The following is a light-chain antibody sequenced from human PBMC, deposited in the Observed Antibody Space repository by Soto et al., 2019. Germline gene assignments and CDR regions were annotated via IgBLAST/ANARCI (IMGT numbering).Light chain of an antibody. CDR2: GAS. CDR3: HHYGSSPPYT. Sequence: EIVLTQSPGSLSLSPGERATLSCRASQSVSSSHLDWYQQKPGQAPRLRIYGASSRATGIPDRFSGRGSGTDFTLTISRLEPEDSAVYCCHHYGSSPPYTFGQGTKLEIK. J-gene: IGKJ2*01. CDR1: QSVSSSH. V-gene: IGKV3-20*01.